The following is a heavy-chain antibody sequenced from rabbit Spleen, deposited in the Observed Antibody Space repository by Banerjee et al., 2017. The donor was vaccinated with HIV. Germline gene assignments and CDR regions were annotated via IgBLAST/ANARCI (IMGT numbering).Heavy chain of an antibody. CDR1: GSSLTDWY. CDR2: IDPVFGIS. Sequence: QLVESGGGLVKPEGSLKLSCKASGSSLTDWYVMRWVRQAPGKGLEWIGYIDPVFGISSYANWVNGRFTISSHNAQNTLFLQLNSLTAADTATYFCVREVAAKFSLWGPGTLVTVS. CDR3: VREVAAKFSL. J-gene: IGHJ4*01. D-gene: IGHD4-1*01. V-gene: IGHV1S7*01.